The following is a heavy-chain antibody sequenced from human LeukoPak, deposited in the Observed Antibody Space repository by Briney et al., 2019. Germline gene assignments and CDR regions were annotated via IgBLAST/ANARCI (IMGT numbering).Heavy chain of an antibody. CDR1: GFTFSSYA. CDR2: ISGGGGST. CDR3: AKAGAGVRFGEFVAYYFDY. D-gene: IGHD3-10*01. V-gene: IGHV3-23*01. J-gene: IGHJ4*02. Sequence: PGGSLRLSCAASGFTFSSYAMSWVRQAPGKGLEWVSAISGGGGSTYYADSVKGRFTISRDNSKNTLYLQMNSLRAEDTAVYYCAKAGAGVRFGEFVAYYFDYWGQGTLVTVSS.